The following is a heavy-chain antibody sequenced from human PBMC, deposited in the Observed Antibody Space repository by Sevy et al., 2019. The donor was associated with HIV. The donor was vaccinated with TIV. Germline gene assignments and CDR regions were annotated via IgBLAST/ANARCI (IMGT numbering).Heavy chain of an antibody. CDR2: ISSASGYI. CDR3: VRAGLWHYGFDI. Sequence: GGSLRLSCVASGFIFSRDTMNWVRRAPGKGLEWVSSISSASGYINYADSLKGRLIISRDNSKNSVYLQMNSLRADDTAIYYGVRAGLWHYGFDIWGQGTMVTVSS. CDR1: GFIFSRDT. J-gene: IGHJ3*02. V-gene: IGHV3-21*01. D-gene: IGHD1-7*01.